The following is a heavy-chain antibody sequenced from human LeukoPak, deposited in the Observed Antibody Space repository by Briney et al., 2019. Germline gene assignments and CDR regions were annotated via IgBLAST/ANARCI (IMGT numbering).Heavy chain of an antibody. CDR1: GYTFTSYY. D-gene: IGHD5-24*01. Sequence: ASVKVSCKSSGYTFTSYYMYWVRQAPGQGLEWMGIINPSGGSTSYAQQFQGRVTMTRDTSTTTVYMELSSLRSEDTALYYCARVVATKNFDYWGQGTLVTVSS. J-gene: IGHJ4*02. V-gene: IGHV1-46*01. CDR3: ARVVATKNFDY. CDR2: INPSGGST.